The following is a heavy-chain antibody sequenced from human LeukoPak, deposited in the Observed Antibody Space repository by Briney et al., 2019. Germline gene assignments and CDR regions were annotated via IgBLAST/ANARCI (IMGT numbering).Heavy chain of an antibody. CDR1: GYTSTSYA. D-gene: IGHD3-10*01. Sequence: ASVKVSCKASGYTSTSYAMNWVRQAPGQGLEWMGWINPNSGGTNYAQKFQGRVTMTRDTSISTAYMELSRLRSDDTAVYYCARPYGSGHYYYYMDVWGKGTTVTVSS. J-gene: IGHJ6*03. V-gene: IGHV1-2*02. CDR3: ARPYGSGHYYYYMDV. CDR2: INPNSGGT.